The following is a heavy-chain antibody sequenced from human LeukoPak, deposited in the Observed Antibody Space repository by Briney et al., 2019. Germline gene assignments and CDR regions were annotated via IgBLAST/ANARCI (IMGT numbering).Heavy chain of an antibody. V-gene: IGHV3-23*01. CDR2: ITGDGGGT. J-gene: IGHJ4*02. CDR3: AKETSSGNFVTIDC. D-gene: IGHD1-26*01. Sequence: GGSLRLSCAASGFTFRNYVMSWVRQTPEKGLEWVSAITGDGGGTNHADSVKGRFTVFRDNSKNTLYLQMNSLRAEDTAVYYCAKETSSGNFVTIDCWGQGALVTVSS. CDR1: GFTFRNYV.